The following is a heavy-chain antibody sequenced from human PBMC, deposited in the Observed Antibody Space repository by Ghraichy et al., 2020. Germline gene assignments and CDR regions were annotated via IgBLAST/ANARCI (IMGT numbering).Heavy chain of an antibody. CDR1: GFIFSGYW. CDR3: ARDLGGGWYFDY. J-gene: IGHJ4*02. Sequence: GSLRLSCAASGFIFSGYWMSWVRQAPGKGPEWVANIKIDGSEKYYVDSVKGRFTISRDNAKNSLYLEMNSLRAEDTAVYYCARDLGGGWYFDYWGQGALVTVSS. CDR2: IKIDGSEK. V-gene: IGHV3-7*01. D-gene: IGHD6-19*01.